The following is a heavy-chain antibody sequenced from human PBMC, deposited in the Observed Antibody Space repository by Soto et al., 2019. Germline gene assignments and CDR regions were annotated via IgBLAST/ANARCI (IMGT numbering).Heavy chain of an antibody. CDR1: GYTFTSYG. J-gene: IGHJ5*02. Sequence: QVQLVQSGAEVKKPGASVKVSCKASGYTFTSYGISWVRQAPGQGLEWMEWISAYNGNTNYAQKLHGRVNMTTDTSTSTAAMERRSPRSDDTAGYYCARDGAGGAAGNGWWFDPWGEDTQVTVSS. D-gene: IGHD6-13*01. CDR2: ISAYNGNT. V-gene: IGHV1-18*04. CDR3: ARDGAGGAAGNGWWFDP.